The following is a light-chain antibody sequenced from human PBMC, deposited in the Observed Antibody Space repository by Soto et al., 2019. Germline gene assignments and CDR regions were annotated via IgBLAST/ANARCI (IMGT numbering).Light chain of an antibody. CDR1: QSVGGN. CDR3: QQYDDWPPLT. CDR2: DAS. Sequence: TVMTQFPAALSVSPGDRASLSCRASQSVGGNLAWYQLRPGQSPRLLIYDASTRATGIPDRYTGSGSGTEFTLTIASLQSDDIALYYCQQYDDWPPLTFGGGTKVDLK. V-gene: IGKV3-15*01. J-gene: IGKJ4*01.